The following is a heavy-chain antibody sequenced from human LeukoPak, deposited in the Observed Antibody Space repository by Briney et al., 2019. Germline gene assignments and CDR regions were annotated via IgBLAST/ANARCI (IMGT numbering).Heavy chain of an antibody. V-gene: IGHV3-21*01. Sequence: GGSLRLSCAASGFTFSSYSMNWVRQAPGKGLEWVSSISSSSSYIYYADSVKGRFTISRDNAKNSLYLQMNSLRAEDTAVYYCAHLSIVARQDAFDIWGQGTMVTVSS. CDR1: GFTFSSYS. CDR2: ISSSSSYI. CDR3: AHLSIVARQDAFDI. D-gene: IGHD6-6*01. J-gene: IGHJ3*02.